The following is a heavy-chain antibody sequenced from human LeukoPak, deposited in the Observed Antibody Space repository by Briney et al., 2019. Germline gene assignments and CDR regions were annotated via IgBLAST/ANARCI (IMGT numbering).Heavy chain of an antibody. Sequence: SETLFLTCAVYGGSFSGYYWSWIRQPPGKGLEWIGYIYYSGSTDYNPSLKSRVTISVDTSKNQFSLKLSSVTAADTAVYYCARGSSGWYSHLGYWGQGTLVTVSS. J-gene: IGHJ4*02. D-gene: IGHD6-19*01. CDR3: ARGSSGWYSHLGY. V-gene: IGHV4-59*08. CDR2: IYYSGST. CDR1: GGSFSGYY.